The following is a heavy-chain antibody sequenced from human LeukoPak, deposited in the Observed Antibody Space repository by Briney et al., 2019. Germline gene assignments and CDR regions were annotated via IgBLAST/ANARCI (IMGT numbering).Heavy chain of an antibody. CDR3: ARDLSGYSFGFGGDL. V-gene: IGHV3-66*01. D-gene: IGHD6-13*01. Sequence: QAGGSLRLSCAASGFTISANFMSWVRQAPGKGLEWVSVMYSVGSTFYADSVKGRFTISRDGHKNTLDLQMDSLRVDDTAVYYCARDLSGYSFGFGGDLWGQGTLVTVSS. CDR2: MYSVGST. J-gene: IGHJ4*02. CDR1: GFTISANF.